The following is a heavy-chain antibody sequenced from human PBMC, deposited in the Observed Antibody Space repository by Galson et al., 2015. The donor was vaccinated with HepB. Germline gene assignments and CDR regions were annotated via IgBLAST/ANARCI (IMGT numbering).Heavy chain of an antibody. CDR2: ISGSGGST. J-gene: IGHJ3*02. Sequence: SLRLSCAASGFSLGSYAMSWVRQAPGKGLEWVSTISGSGGSTYYADSVKGRFTISRDNSKNTLFLQMNSLRAGDTAVYYCSKDQYYYGSGYDDAFDIWGQGTMVTVSS. CDR1: GFSLGSYA. V-gene: IGHV3-23*01. CDR3: SKDQYYYGSGYDDAFDI. D-gene: IGHD3-10*01.